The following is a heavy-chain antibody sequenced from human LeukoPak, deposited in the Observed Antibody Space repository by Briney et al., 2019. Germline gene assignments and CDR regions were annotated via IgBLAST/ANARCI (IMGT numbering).Heavy chain of an antibody. J-gene: IGHJ4*02. D-gene: IGHD5-12*01. CDR2: IYYSGST. V-gene: IGHV4-31*03. CDR1: GDSISSGGNY. CDR3: ARWGNSGYASGYFDY. Sequence: SETLSLTCTVSGDSISSGGNYWSWLRQHPGKGLEWIWYIYYSGSTYYNPSLKSRLTISVDTSKNQFSLKLSSVTAADTAVYYCARWGNSGYASGYFDYWGQGTLVTVSS.